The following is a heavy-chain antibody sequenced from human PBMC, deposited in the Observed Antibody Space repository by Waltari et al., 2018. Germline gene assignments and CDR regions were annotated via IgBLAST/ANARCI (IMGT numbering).Heavy chain of an antibody. Sequence: QLRLRESGPGLVKPSGTLSLTCAVSGDPMRSPDWWSWVRQSPRKGLEWIGQVQRSGRTNYNPSFASRVTISVDASTNQFSLKVTSATAADTAVYFCARDRGRGIYLDSWGQGTLVTVSP. CDR1: GDPMRSPDW. V-gene: IGHV4-4*02. CDR2: VQRSGRT. CDR3: ARDRGRGIYLDS. D-gene: IGHD2-15*01. J-gene: IGHJ4*02.